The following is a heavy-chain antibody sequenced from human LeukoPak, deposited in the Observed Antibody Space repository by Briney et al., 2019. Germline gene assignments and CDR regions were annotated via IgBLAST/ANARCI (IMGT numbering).Heavy chain of an antibody. D-gene: IGHD3-3*01. J-gene: IGHJ4*02. CDR2: ISSSSSYI. CDR1: GFTFSSYS. V-gene: IGHV3-21*01. Sequence: GGSLRLSCAASGFTFSSYSMNWVRQAPGKGLEWVSSISSSSSYIYYADSVNGRFTISRDNAKNSLYLQMNSLRAEDTAVYYCARDRRDFWSGYCWGQGTLVTVSS. CDR3: ARDRRDFWSGYC.